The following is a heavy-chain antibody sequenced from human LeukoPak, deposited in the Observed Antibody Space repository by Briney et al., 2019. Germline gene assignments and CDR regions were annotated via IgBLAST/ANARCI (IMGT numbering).Heavy chain of an antibody. D-gene: IGHD2-2*01. J-gene: IGHJ3*01. CDR1: GGSFKSYV. CDR2: ITPIVNKA. CDR3: ARDGWYCSSSSCPDALDV. V-gene: IGHV1-69*05. Sequence: ASVNVSCRASGGSFKSYVITWVRQAPGQGLEGMGGITPIVNKAKYAQKFQGRVTITTDESTSTTYMELSSLTSGDTAFYYCARDGWYCSSSSCPDALDVWGQGTLVTVPS.